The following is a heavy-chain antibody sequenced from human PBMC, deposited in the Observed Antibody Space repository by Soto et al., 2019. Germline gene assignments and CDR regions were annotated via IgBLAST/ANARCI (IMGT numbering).Heavy chain of an antibody. CDR3: ARAPIAVAGTNYYYYGMDV. CDR1: GGSFSGYY. D-gene: IGHD6-19*01. J-gene: IGHJ6*02. CDR2: INHSGST. V-gene: IGHV4-34*01. Sequence: SETLSLTCAVYGGSFSGYYWSWIRQPPGKGLEWIGEINHSGSTNYDPSLKSRVTISVDTSKNQFSLKLSSVTAADTAVYYCARAPIAVAGTNYYYYGMDVWGQGTTVTVSS.